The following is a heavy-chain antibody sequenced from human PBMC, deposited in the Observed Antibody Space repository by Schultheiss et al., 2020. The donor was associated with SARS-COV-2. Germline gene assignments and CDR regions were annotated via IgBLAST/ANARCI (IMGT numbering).Heavy chain of an antibody. J-gene: IGHJ4*01. D-gene: IGHD2-15*01. Sequence: SQTLSLTCTVSGGSISSGDYYWSWIRQPPGKGLEWIGYIYYSGSTYYNPSLSSRLTISVDTSKNQFSLKLSSVTAADTAVYYCAATEDIVLLVASYWGQGILVTVSS. CDR3: AATEDIVLLVASY. V-gene: IGHV4-30-4*08. CDR1: GGSISSGDYY. CDR2: IYYSGST.